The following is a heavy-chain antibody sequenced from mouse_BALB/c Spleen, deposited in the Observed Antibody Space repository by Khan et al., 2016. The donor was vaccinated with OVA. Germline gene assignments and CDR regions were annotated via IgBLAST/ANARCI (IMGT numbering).Heavy chain of an antibody. CDR1: GYSFTTYY. Sequence: EVELVESGPELMKPGASVKISCKASGYSFTTYYIHWVMQSHGTSLEWIGYIDPFSGGTTYNQKFKGKATLTVDTSSSTAYIHLTNLTSEDSAVYYCTRHGYVAWFTYWGQGTLVTVSA. D-gene: IGHD2-2*01. V-gene: IGHV1S135*01. CDR3: TRHGYVAWFTY. J-gene: IGHJ3*01. CDR2: IDPFSGGT.